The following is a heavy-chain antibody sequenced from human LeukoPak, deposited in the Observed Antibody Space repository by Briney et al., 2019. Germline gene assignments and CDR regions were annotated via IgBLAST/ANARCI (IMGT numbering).Heavy chain of an antibody. CDR1: GFTVSSNY. D-gene: IGHD3-10*01. CDR2: IYSGGST. J-gene: IGHJ4*02. Sequence: PGESLRLSCAASGFTVSSNYMSWVRQAPGKGLEWVSVIYSGGSTYYADSVKGRFTISRDNSKNTLYLQMNSLRAEDTAVYYCAGVVPLLRGDYWGQGTLVTVSS. V-gene: IGHV3-66*01. CDR3: AGVVPLLRGDY.